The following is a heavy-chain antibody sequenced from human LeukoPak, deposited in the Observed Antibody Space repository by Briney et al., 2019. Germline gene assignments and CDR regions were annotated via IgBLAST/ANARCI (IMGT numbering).Heavy chain of an antibody. CDR1: GFTFSSYA. Sequence: LPGGSLRLSCAASGFTFSSYAMSWVRQAPGKGLEWVSAISGSGGSTYYADSVKGRFTISRDNSKNTLYLQMNSLRAEDTAVYYCAKDKGMYYDSSGYFDYWGQGTLVTVSS. D-gene: IGHD3-22*01. CDR3: AKDKGMYYDSSGYFDY. J-gene: IGHJ4*02. V-gene: IGHV3-23*01. CDR2: ISGSGGST.